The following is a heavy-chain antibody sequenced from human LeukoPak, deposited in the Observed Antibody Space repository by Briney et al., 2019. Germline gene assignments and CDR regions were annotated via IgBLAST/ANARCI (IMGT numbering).Heavy chain of an antibody. CDR2: IYYTGST. CDR3: ARGRYYFDY. CDR1: GGSISSYY. J-gene: IGHJ4*02. Sequence: SETLSLTCTVSGGSISSYYWSWIRQPPGKGLEWIGYIYYTGSTNYNPSLKSRVTISVDTSKNHLSLKLNSVTAADTAVYYCARGRYYFDYWGQGTLVTVSS. V-gene: IGHV4-59*01.